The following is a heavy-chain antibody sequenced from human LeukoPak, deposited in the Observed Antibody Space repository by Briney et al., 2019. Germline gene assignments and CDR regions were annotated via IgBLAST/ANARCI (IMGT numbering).Heavy chain of an antibody. D-gene: IGHD3-10*01. J-gene: IGHJ4*02. CDR1: GGSISSYY. V-gene: IGHV4-30-4*08. Sequence: PSETLSLTCTVSGGSISSYYWSWIRQPPGKGLEWIGYIYYSGSTYYNPSLKSRVTISVDTSKNQFSLKLSSVTAADTAVYYCARFHSPGGFGESDFDYWGQGTLVTVSS. CDR2: IYYSGST. CDR3: ARFHSPGGFGESDFDY.